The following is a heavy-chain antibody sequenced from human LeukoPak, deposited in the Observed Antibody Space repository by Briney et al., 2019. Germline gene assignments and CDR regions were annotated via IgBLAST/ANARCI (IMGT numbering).Heavy chain of an antibody. CDR3: ARTPGIVVEGWFDV. V-gene: IGHV4-59*08. CDR1: GGSISSFY. D-gene: IGHD2-2*01. Sequence: SETLSLTCTVSGGSISSFYWSWIRQPPGKGLEWIGYISYIGSTNYNPSLKSRVTISVDTSKNQFSLKLSSVTAADTAVYYCARTPGIVVEGWFDVWGQGTLVTVSS. J-gene: IGHJ5*02. CDR2: ISYIGST.